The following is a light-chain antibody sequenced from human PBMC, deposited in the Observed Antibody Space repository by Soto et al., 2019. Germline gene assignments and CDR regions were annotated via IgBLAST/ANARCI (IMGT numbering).Light chain of an antibody. CDR3: QQYNSHS. CDR1: QNIFTW. Sequence: DIQMIQSPSTLSASVGDTVTITCRASQNIFTWLAWYQHKPGKAPKLLMYDASILESGVPSRFSGSGSRTDFTLINSCLQSDDFATYYCQQYNSHSFGGGTKVQIK. J-gene: IGKJ4*01. V-gene: IGKV1-5*01. CDR2: DAS.